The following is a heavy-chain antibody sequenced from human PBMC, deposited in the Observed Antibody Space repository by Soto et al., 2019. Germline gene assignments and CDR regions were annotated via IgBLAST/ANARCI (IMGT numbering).Heavy chain of an antibody. CDR1: GFTFTTYW. Sequence: GGSLRLSCAASGFTFTTYWMHWVRQGPGKGPVWVSRITPDGSGTNYADSVKGRFTISRDNAKNSVSLQMNSLRAEDTAVYYCARDSYGYSYVGDYWGQGTLVTVSS. D-gene: IGHD5-18*01. J-gene: IGHJ4*02. CDR3: ARDSYGYSYVGDY. CDR2: ITPDGSGT. V-gene: IGHV3-74*01.